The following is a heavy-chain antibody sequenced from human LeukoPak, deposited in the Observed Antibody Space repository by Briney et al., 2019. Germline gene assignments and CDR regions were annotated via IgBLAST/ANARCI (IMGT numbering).Heavy chain of an antibody. Sequence: GGSLRLSCAASGFSFSNYWMTWVRQAPGKGLERVADINGDGSHSYCVDSVKGRFTLSRDNAKNSLFPQMNSLRAEDTAVYYCVKNSGWYCLDYWGQGTLVTVSS. CDR3: VKNSGWYCLDY. CDR2: INGDGSHS. J-gene: IGHJ4*02. D-gene: IGHD6-13*01. V-gene: IGHV3-7*03. CDR1: GFSFSNYW.